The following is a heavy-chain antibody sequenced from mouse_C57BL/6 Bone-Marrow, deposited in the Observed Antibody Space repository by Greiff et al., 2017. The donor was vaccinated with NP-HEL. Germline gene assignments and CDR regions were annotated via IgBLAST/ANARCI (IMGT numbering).Heavy chain of an antibody. Sequence: QVQLKESGAELVRPGTSVKMSCKASGYTFTHYWLGRAKQMPGHGLEWIGDIYPGGGYTNYNEKFKGKGTLTADKSSSTAYMHVSSLTSDDSAIYYSARWATTSTHYYAMEYWGQGTSVTVSS. CDR2: IYPGGGYT. CDR1: GYTFTHYW. J-gene: IGHJ4*01. CDR3: ARWATTSTHYYAMEY. D-gene: IGHD1-1*01. V-gene: IGHV1-63*01.